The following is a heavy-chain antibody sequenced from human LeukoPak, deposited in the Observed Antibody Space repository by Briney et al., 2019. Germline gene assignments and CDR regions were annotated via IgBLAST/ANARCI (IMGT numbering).Heavy chain of an antibody. J-gene: IGHJ4*02. CDR1: GFTFNSYA. Sequence: PGGSLRLSCAVSGFTFNSYAMSWVRQAPGKGLEWVSAISGSGGSTYYADSVKGRFTISRDNSKNTLYLQMNSLRAEDTAVYYCAKLDSSGYYDNYWGQGTLVTVSS. CDR2: ISGSGGST. CDR3: AKLDSSGYYDNY. D-gene: IGHD3-22*01. V-gene: IGHV3-23*01.